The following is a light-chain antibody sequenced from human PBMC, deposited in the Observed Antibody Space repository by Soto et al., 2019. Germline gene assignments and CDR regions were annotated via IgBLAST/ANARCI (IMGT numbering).Light chain of an antibody. CDR1: QSVSSSS. CDR3: QQFGSSIPHT. Sequence: EIVLTQSPGTLSLSPGERATLSCRASQSVSSSSFAWYQQKPGQAPRLLIYGVSSRATGIPDRFSGSGSATDFTLTISRLEPEDFAVYYCQQFGSSIPHTFGQGTKLEIK. J-gene: IGKJ2*01. CDR2: GVS. V-gene: IGKV3-20*01.